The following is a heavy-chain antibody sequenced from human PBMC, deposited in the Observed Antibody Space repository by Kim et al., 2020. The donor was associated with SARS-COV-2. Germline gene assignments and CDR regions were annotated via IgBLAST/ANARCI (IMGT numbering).Heavy chain of an antibody. CDR1: GYTFTSYY. Sequence: ASVKVSCKASGYTFTSYYMHWVRQAPGQGLEWMGIINPSGGSTSYAQKFQGRVTMTRDTSTSTVYMELSSLRSEDTAVYYCARAEGEDSSGYPLTFGYWGQGTLVTVSS. CDR3: ARAEGEDSSGYPLTFGY. CDR2: INPSGGST. V-gene: IGHV1-46*01. J-gene: IGHJ4*02. D-gene: IGHD3-22*01.